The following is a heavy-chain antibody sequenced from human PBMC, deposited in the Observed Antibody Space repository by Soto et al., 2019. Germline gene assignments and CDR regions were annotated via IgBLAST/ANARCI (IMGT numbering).Heavy chain of an antibody. V-gene: IGHV1-69*01. Sequence: SVKCSCKASGGTFSSYAISWVRQAPGQGLEWMGGIIPIFGTANYAQKFQGRVTITADESTSTAYMELSSLRSDDTAVYYCARDSPLRKAFDIWGQGTMVTVSS. J-gene: IGHJ3*02. CDR1: GGTFSSYA. CDR3: ARDSPLRKAFDI. CDR2: IIPIFGTA.